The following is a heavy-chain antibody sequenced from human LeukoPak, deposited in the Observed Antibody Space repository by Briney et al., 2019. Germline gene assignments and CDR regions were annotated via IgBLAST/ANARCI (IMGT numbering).Heavy chain of an antibody. J-gene: IGHJ4*02. CDR3: ARDRPRYYYDSSGYYVDY. CDR2: IKQDGSEK. V-gene: IGHV3-7*01. D-gene: IGHD3-22*01. Sequence: GGSLRLSCAASGFTFSSYWMSWVRQAPGKGLEWVANIKQDGSEKYYVDSVKGRFTISRDNAKNSLYLQMNSLRAEDTAVYYCARDRPRYYYDSSGYYVDYWGQGTLVTVS. CDR1: GFTFSSYW.